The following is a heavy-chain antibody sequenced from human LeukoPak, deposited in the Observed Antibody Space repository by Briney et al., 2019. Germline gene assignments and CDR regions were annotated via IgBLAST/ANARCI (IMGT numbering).Heavy chain of an antibody. Sequence: GGSLRLSCAASGFTFSSYAMSWVRQAPGKGLEWVSAISGSGGSTYYADSVKGRFTISRDNPKNTLYLQMNSLRAEDTAVYYCAKELDDSSGYYPWGYYFDYWGQGTLVTVSS. CDR1: GFTFSSYA. CDR3: AKELDDSSGYYPWGYYFDY. J-gene: IGHJ4*02. D-gene: IGHD3-22*01. CDR2: ISGSGGST. V-gene: IGHV3-23*01.